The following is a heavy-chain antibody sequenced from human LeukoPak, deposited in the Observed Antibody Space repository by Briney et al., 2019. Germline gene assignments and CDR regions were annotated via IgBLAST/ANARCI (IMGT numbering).Heavy chain of an antibody. Sequence: SETLSLTCTVSGGSISSHYWSWIRQPPGKGLEWIGYIYYSGSTNYNPSLKSRVTISVDTSKNQFSLKLSSVTAADTAVYYCAAGDYDSSGTPLWGQGTLVTVSS. CDR1: GGSISSHY. V-gene: IGHV4-59*11. CDR3: AAGDYDSSGTPL. CDR2: IYYSGST. J-gene: IGHJ4*02. D-gene: IGHD3-22*01.